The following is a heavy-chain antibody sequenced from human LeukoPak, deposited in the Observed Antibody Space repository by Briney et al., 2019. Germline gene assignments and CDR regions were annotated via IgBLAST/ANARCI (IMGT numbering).Heavy chain of an antibody. D-gene: IGHD1-1*01. Sequence: PSETLSLTCTVCGGSISSSGYYWVWIRQPPGKGLEWIGSINQSGKTYYEPSLKSRVTISVDTSKTQFSLELRTVTAADTAVYYCASKKLVARGYFDYWGQGALVTVSS. CDR1: GGSISSSGYY. J-gene: IGHJ4*02. V-gene: IGHV4-39*01. CDR2: INQSGKT. CDR3: ASKKLVARGYFDY.